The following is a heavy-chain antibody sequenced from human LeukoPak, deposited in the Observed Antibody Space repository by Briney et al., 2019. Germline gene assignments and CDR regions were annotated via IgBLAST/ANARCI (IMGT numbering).Heavy chain of an antibody. J-gene: IGHJ4*02. Sequence: GGSLRLSCAASGFTFSSYAMHWVRQAPGKGLEWVAVISYDGSNKYYADSVKGRFTISRDNSKNTPYLQMNSLRAEDTAVYYCARDLDWTFDYWGQGTLVTVSS. CDR1: GFTFSSYA. V-gene: IGHV3-30*04. CDR2: ISYDGSNK. D-gene: IGHD3/OR15-3a*01. CDR3: ARDLDWTFDY.